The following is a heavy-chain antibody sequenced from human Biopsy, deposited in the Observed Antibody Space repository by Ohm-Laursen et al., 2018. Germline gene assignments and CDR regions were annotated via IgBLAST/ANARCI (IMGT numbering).Heavy chain of an antibody. CDR1: GASVRSHF. CDR3: ARLSTLFGVADFTDD. D-gene: IGHD3-3*01. J-gene: IGHJ4*02. CDR2: ISNSGTT. V-gene: IGHV4-59*08. Sequence: SDTLSLTCTLSGASVRSHFLTWIRQPPGKGLQWIGTISNSGTTKSSPSLKSRVNITLHTSKNQFSLKMTSLTAADTAVYYCARLSTLFGVADFTDDWGQGTLVTVSS.